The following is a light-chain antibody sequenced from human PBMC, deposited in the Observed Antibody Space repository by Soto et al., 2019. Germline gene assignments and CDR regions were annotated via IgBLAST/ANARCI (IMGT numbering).Light chain of an antibody. CDR3: QQRSNWPPVT. CDR2: DAS. CDR1: QSVGYH. V-gene: IGKV3-11*01. J-gene: IGKJ4*01. Sequence: EIVLTQSPATLSLSPGERATLSCRASQSVGYHLAWYQQKPGQAPRLLIYDASNRATGIPARFSGSGSGTDFPLAISSLEPEDFAVYYCQQRSNWPPVTFGGGTKVEIK.